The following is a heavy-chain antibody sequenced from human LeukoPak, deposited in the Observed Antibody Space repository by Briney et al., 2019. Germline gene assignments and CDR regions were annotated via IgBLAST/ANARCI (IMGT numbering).Heavy chain of an antibody. D-gene: IGHD4-17*01. CDR3: ARARADDYGGNSNLFDY. V-gene: IGHV3-21*01. Sequence: GGSLRLSCAASGFTFSSYSMNWVRQAPGKGLEWVSSISSSSSYIYYADSVKGRFTISRDNAKNSLYLQMNSVRAEDTAVYYCARARADDYGGNSNLFDYWGQGTLVTASS. J-gene: IGHJ4*02. CDR2: ISSSSSYI. CDR1: GFTFSSYS.